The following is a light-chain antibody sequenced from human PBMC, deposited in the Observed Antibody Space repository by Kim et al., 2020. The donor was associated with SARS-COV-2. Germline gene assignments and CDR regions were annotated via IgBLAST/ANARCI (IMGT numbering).Light chain of an antibody. V-gene: IGKV3-15*01. CDR3: QHYVNWPLT. J-gene: IGKJ4*01. Sequence: EIVMTQSPATLSVSPGERATLSCRASRSVSSHLAWYQQKPGQGPRLLIYGASTRATGVPDRFSGSGSGTDFTRTISSLHSEDFAVYYCQHYVNWPLTFGGGTKVDIK. CDR1: RSVSSH. CDR2: GAS.